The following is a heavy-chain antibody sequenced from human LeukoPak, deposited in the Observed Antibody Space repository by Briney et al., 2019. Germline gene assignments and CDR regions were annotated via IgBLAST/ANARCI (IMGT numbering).Heavy chain of an antibody. CDR3: AKDKDIAAAGFPYEAYFYY. V-gene: IGHV3-30*02. D-gene: IGHD6-13*01. J-gene: IGHJ4*02. Sequence: GGSLRLSCTASGFAFISYGMHWVRQAPGKGLEWVAFIRYDGSNKYYADSVKGRFTISRDNSKNTLYLQMNSLRAEDTAVYYCAKDKDIAAAGFPYEAYFYYWRRGTLVTVSS. CDR1: GFAFISYG. CDR2: IRYDGSNK.